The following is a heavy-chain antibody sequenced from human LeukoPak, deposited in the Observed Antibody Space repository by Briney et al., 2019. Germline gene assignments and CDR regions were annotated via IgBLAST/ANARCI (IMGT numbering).Heavy chain of an antibody. CDR3: ARETIDDYVWGSYPDAFDI. V-gene: IGHV1-2*02. Sequence: ASVKVSCKASGYTFTGYYMHWVRQAPGQGLEWMGWINPNSGGTNYAQKFQGRVTMTRDTSISTAYMELSRLRSDDTAVYYCARETIDDYVWGSYPDAFDIWGQGTMVTVSS. D-gene: IGHD3-16*02. CDR2: INPNSGGT. J-gene: IGHJ3*02. CDR1: GYTFTGYY.